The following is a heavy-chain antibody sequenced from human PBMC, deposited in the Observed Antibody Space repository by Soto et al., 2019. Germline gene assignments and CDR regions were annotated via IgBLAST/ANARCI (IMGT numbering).Heavy chain of an antibody. J-gene: IGHJ1*01. V-gene: IGHV3-53*02. CDR1: VLSVSDKY. CDR3: AREGYAYGLGF. Sequence: EVQLVQTGGGLIKPGGSLSLSCAASVLSVSDKYMSWVRQAQGKGLEWVSLTYTGGNSYFADFVKGRFIVARDISKNTLFLHRNSLAAGDTAAYYCAREGYAYGLGFWGQGSLVTVSS. CDR2: TYTGGNS. D-gene: IGHD3-10*01.